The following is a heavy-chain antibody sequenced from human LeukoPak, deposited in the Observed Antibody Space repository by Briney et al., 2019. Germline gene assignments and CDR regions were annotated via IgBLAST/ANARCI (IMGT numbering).Heavy chain of an antibody. D-gene: IGHD5-18*01. CDR1: GFTFSSYA. CDR3: ARVLAAMASKSEYFQH. CDR2: IAYDGSNK. J-gene: IGHJ1*01. V-gene: IGHV3-30*01. Sequence: GGSLRLSCAASGFTFSSYAMHWVRQAPGKGLEWVAVIAYDGSNKYYADSVKGRFTISRDDLKNTMNLQMNSLRAEDTAVYYCARVLAAMASKSEYFQHWGQGTLVTVSS.